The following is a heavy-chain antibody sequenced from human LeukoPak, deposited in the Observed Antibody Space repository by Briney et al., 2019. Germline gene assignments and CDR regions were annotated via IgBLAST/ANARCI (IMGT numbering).Heavy chain of an antibody. CDR3: ARQNGHYFDY. Sequence: SETLSLTCTVSGGSISSSSYYWGWIRQPPGKGLEWIGSIYYSGSTYYNPSLKSRDTISVDTSKNQFSLKLSSVTAADTAVYYCARQNGHYFDYWGQGTLVTVSS. V-gene: IGHV4-39*01. CDR2: IYYSGST. J-gene: IGHJ4*02. D-gene: IGHD1-1*01. CDR1: GGSISSSSYY.